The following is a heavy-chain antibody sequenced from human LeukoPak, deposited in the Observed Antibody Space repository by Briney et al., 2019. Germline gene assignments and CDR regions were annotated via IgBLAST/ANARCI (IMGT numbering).Heavy chain of an antibody. V-gene: IGHV4-34*01. Sequence: SETLSLTCAVYGGPCSGYYWSWIRQPPGKGLEWIGEINHSGSANYNPSLKSRVTISVDMSKNQFSLKLNSVTAADTAVYYCARARGDYYDSSGYYSAFDYWGQGTLVTVSS. J-gene: IGHJ4*02. D-gene: IGHD3-22*01. CDR1: GGPCSGYY. CDR2: INHSGSA. CDR3: ARARGDYYDSSGYYSAFDY.